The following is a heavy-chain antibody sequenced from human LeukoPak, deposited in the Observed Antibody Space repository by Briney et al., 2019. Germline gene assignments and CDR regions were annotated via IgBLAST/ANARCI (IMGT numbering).Heavy chain of an antibody. J-gene: IGHJ5*02. CDR1: GGSFSGYY. Sequence: SETLSLTCAVYGGSFSGYYWSWIRQPPGKGLEWIGEINHSGSTNYNPSLKSRVTISVDTSKNQFSLKLSSVTAADMAVYYCARVRGYSSSWYPGWFDPWGQGTLVTVSS. V-gene: IGHV4-34*01. CDR2: INHSGST. CDR3: ARVRGYSSSWYPGWFDP. D-gene: IGHD6-13*01.